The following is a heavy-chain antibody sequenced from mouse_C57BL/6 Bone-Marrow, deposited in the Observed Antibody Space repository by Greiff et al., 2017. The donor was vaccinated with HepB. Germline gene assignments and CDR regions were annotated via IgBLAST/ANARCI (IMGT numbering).Heavy chain of an antibody. CDR1: GYTFTDYE. V-gene: IGHV1-15*01. D-gene: IGHD2-4*01. Sequence: QVQLQQSGAELVRPGASVTLSCKASGYTFTDYEMHWVKQTPVHGLEWIGAIDPETGGTAYNQKFKGKAILTADKSSSTAYMELRSLTSEDSAVYYCTRGQYDYRDYWGQGTTLTVSA. J-gene: IGHJ2*01. CDR2: IDPETGGT. CDR3: TRGQYDYRDY.